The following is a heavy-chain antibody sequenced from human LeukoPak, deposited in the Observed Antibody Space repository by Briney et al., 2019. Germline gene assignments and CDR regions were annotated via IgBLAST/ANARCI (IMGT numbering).Heavy chain of an antibody. CDR1: GFTFTSYW. V-gene: IGHV3-74*01. CDR3: ARVYYDFWSGPPRDYMDV. J-gene: IGHJ6*03. CDR2: INSDRSST. Sequence: GGSLRLSCAASGFTFTSYWMHWVRQAPGKELVWVSRINSDRSSTSYADSVKGRFTISSDNDRTTLYLQMNSLRAEDRAVYYCARVYYDFWSGPPRDYMDVWGKGTMVTVSS. D-gene: IGHD3-3*01.